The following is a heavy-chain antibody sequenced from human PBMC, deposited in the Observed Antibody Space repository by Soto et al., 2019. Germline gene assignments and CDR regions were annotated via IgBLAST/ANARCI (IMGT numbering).Heavy chain of an antibody. CDR2: ISGSGGST. Sequence: GGSLRLSCAASGFTFSNAMSWVRQAPGKGLEWVSAISGSGGSTYYADSVKGRFTISRDNSKNTVYLQMNGLRAEDTAVYYCAKVEWRDCSGSGCYSDSWGQGTLVTVSS. J-gene: IGHJ4*02. D-gene: IGHD2-15*01. CDR3: AKVEWRDCSGSGCYSDS. CDR1: GFTFSNA. V-gene: IGHV3-23*01.